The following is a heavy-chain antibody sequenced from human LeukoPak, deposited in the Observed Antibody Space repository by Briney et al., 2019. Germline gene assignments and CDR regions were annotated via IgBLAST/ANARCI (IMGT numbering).Heavy chain of an antibody. Sequence: GGSLRLSCAASGFTFSSYWMHWVRQAPGKGLVWVSRINSDGSSTSYADSVKGRFTISRDNAKNTLYLQMNSLRAEDTAVYYCARWGHSGDYNLWGQGTLVTVSS. V-gene: IGHV3-74*01. CDR1: GFTFSSYW. CDR2: INSDGSST. J-gene: IGHJ4*02. CDR3: ARWGHSGDYNL. D-gene: IGHD4-17*01.